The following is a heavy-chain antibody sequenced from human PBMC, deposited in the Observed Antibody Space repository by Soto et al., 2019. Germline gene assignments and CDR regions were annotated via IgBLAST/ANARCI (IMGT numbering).Heavy chain of an antibody. CDR1: GGSISSSSYY. V-gene: IGHV4-39*01. CDR2: IYYSGST. CDR3: ARHVGVRYFDWLNPDYNHFGMDV. D-gene: IGHD3-9*01. J-gene: IGHJ6*02. Sequence: SETLSLTCTVTGGSISSSSYYWGWIRQPPGKGLEWIGSIYYSGSTYYNPSLKSRVTISVDTSKNQFSLKLSSVTAADTAVYYCARHVGVRYFDWLNPDYNHFGMDVLVQGTSVT.